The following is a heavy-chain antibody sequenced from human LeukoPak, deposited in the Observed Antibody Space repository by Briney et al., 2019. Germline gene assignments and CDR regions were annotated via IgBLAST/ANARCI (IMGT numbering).Heavy chain of an antibody. CDR2: IRYVGRKK. V-gene: IGHV3-30*02. CDR1: GFAFSSYG. J-gene: IGHJ6*03. CDR3: AKGRGRFLEWLSKTDYYYMDV. Sequence: GGSLRLSCRVLGFAFSSYGMLWVAQAPGKALEWGGFIRYVGRKKYYADPVKGRFTISRDKYKNTLYLQMNSLRAEDTAVYYCAKGRGRFLEWLSKTDYYYMDVWGKGTTVTVSS. D-gene: IGHD3-3*01.